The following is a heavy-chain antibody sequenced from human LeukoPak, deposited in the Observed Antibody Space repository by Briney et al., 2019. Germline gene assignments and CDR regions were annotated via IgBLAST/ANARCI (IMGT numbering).Heavy chain of an antibody. D-gene: IGHD2-2*01. CDR2: ISGSGVTT. V-gene: IGHV3-23*01. J-gene: IGHJ4*02. CDR3: SKWKAIVLVPAARSPIDY. CDR1: GFTFSNYG. Sequence: PGRSLRLSCAASGFTFSNYGMSWVRQAPGKGLEWVSAISGSGVTTYYADSVKGRFTISGDNSKHTLYLQMNSLRAEDTAVYYCSKWKAIVLVPAARSPIDYWGQGTLVTVSS.